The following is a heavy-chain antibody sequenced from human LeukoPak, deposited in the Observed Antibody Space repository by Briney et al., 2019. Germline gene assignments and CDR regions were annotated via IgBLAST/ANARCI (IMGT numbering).Heavy chain of an antibody. D-gene: IGHD3-3*01. Sequence: PGRSLRLSCAASGFTFSSYAMHWVRQAPGKGLEWVAVISYDGSNKYYADSVKGRFTISRDNSKNTLYLQMNSLRAEDTAVYYCARVGTTYYDFWSGPNYYYYMDVWGKGTTVTVSS. CDR3: ARVGTTYYDFWSGPNYYYYMDV. CDR1: GFTFSSYA. V-gene: IGHV3-30-3*01. J-gene: IGHJ6*03. CDR2: ISYDGSNK.